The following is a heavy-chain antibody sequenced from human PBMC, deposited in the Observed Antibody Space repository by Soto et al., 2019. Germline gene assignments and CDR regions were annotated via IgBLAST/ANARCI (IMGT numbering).Heavy chain of an antibody. CDR3: ARSKKRRYYYDSSGYYLNWFDP. CDR1: GGTFSSYA. V-gene: IGHV1-69*06. J-gene: IGHJ5*02. Sequence: GASVKVSSKASGGTFSSYAISWVRQAPGQGLEWMGGIIPIFGTANYAQKFQGRVTITADKSTSTAYMELSSLRSEDTAVYYCARSKKRRYYYDSSGYYLNWFDPRGQGTLVTVSS. D-gene: IGHD3-22*01. CDR2: IIPIFGTA.